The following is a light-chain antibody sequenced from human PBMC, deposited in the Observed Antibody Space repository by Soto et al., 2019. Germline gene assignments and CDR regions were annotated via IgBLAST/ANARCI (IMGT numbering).Light chain of an antibody. V-gene: IGKV1-5*03. J-gene: IGKJ2*01. CDR2: KAS. CDR1: QSISNW. CDR3: QQYNPYSPHT. Sequence: DIQLTQSPSTLSASVGDRVTITCRASQSISNWLAWYQQKPGKAPKLLIYKASSLESGVPSRFSGSGSGTQFTLTVSSLQPDDFATYYCQQYNPYSPHTLGQGTKVDIK.